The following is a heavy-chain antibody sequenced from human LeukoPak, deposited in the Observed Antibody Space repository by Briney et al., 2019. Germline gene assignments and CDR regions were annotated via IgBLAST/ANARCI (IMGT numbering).Heavy chain of an antibody. D-gene: IGHD1-14*01. CDR1: GFTFSNYE. CDR3: AKVDRAYWYFYL. CDR2: IWYDGSND. Sequence: PGGSLRLSCAASGFTFSNYEMHWVRQAPGKGLEWVAVIWYDGSNDYYANSVKGRFTISRDNSKNTLYLQMNSLRAEDTAVYYCAKVDRAYWYFYLWGRGTLVTVSS. J-gene: IGHJ2*01. V-gene: IGHV3-33*06.